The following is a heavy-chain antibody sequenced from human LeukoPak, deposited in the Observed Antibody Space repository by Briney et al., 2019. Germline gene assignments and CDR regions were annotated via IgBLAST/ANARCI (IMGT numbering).Heavy chain of an antibody. J-gene: IGHJ4*02. D-gene: IGHD3-22*01. CDR1: GGSINTASYY. V-gene: IGHV4-39*07. Sequence: SETLSLTCTVSGGSINTASYYWGWIRQSPEKGLAWIGSIYSNGKTYYNPSLKSRVTISVDTSKNQFSLKLSSVTAADTAVYYCARVDYDSSGYYRFDYWGQGTLVTVSS. CDR3: ARVDYDSSGYYRFDY. CDR2: IYSNGKT.